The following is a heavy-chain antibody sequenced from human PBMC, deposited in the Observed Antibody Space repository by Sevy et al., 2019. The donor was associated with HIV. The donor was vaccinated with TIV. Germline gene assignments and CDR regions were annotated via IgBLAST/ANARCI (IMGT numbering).Heavy chain of an antibody. CDR3: ASSSGYNS. CDR1: GFTLSSYV. CDR2: IGGSGGGT. J-gene: IGHJ5*02. D-gene: IGHD3-22*01. Sequence: GGSLRLSCAASGFTLSSYVMTWVRQAPGKGLEWVSTIGGSGGGTYYADSVKGRFTISRDNSKNTLYLQMNSLRAEDTAVYYCASSSGYNSWGQGTLVTVSS. V-gene: IGHV3-23*01.